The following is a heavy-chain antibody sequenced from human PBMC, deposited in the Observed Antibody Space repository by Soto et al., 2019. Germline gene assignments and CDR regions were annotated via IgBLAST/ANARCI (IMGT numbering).Heavy chain of an antibody. CDR1: GFTFSTYA. CDR2: ISGSGGST. Sequence: PGGSLRLSCAASGFTFSTYAMSWVRQAPGKGLEWVSAISGSGGSTYYADPVKGRFTISRDNSKNTLYLQMNSLRAEVTAVHYCARGLGYCSSTSCYIWFDYWGQGTLVTVSS. CDR3: ARGLGYCSSTSCYIWFDY. J-gene: IGHJ4*02. D-gene: IGHD2-2*02. V-gene: IGHV3-23*01.